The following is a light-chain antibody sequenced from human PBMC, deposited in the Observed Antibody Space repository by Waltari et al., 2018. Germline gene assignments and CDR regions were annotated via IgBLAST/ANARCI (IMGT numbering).Light chain of an antibody. CDR3: QSYDSRLTAWV. Sequence: QSLLTQPPSLSGAPGQRVTISCTGASPNIGAGYDVNWYQQFPGTAPRLLMSRNTDRPAGVPERFSGSKSGTSASLAITGLQAEDEAAYYCQSYDSRLTAWVFGGGTKVTVL. CDR2: RNT. J-gene: IGLJ3*02. V-gene: IGLV1-40*01. CDR1: SPNIGAGYD.